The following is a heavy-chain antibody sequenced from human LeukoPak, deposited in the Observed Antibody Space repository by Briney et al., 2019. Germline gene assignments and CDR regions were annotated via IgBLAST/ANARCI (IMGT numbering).Heavy chain of an antibody. D-gene: IGHD3-9*01. CDR2: IYTSGST. V-gene: IGHV4-61*02. CDR1: GGSISSSSYY. J-gene: IGHJ4*02. Sequence: SETLSLTCTVSGGSISSSSYYWGWIRQPAGKGLEWIGRIYTSGSTNYNPSLKSRVTISVDTSKNQFSLKLSSVTAADTAVYYCAREYFDWLTSYYFDYWGQGTLVTVSS. CDR3: AREYFDWLTSYYFDY.